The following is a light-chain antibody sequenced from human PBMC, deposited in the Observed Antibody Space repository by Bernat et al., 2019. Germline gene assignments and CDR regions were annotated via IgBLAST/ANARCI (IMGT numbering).Light chain of an antibody. Sequence: SYELTQPPSVSVPPGQTASITCSGDNLGEKFACWYQQKPGQSPVLVIYQDTKRPSGIPERFSGSNSGDTATLTISGTQAMDEADYYCQAWDSSTAYYVFGTGTKVTVL. CDR2: QDT. CDR3: QAWDSSTAYYV. CDR1: NLGEKF. V-gene: IGLV3-1*01. J-gene: IGLJ1*01.